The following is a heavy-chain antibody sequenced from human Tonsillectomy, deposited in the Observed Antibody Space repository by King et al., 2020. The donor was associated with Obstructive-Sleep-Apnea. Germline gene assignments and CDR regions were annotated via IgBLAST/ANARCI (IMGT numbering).Heavy chain of an antibody. CDR1: GFTFSSYG. V-gene: IGHV3-30*02. J-gene: IGHJ4*02. Sequence: QLVQSGGGVVQPGRSLRLSCAASGFTFSSYGMHWVRQAPGKGLEWVAFIRYDGSNKYYADSVKGRFTISRDNSKNTLYLQMNSLRAEDTAVYYCAKDIRGYSYGYYFDYWGQGTLVTVSS. CDR3: AKDIRGYSYGYYFDY. D-gene: IGHD5-18*01. CDR2: IRYDGSNK.